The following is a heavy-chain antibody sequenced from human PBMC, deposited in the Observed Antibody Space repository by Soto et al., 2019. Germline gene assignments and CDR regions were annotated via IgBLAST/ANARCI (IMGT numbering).Heavy chain of an antibody. V-gene: IGHV3-48*02. Sequence: PVGSLRLSCVASGFTFSTYSMNWVRQAPGKGLEWVSYISSSSGTIYYADSVKGRFTISRDNAKNSLYLQMNSLRDEDTAVYYCAREGYCTSASCVEYWGQGTLVTVSS. CDR1: GFTFSTYS. J-gene: IGHJ4*02. CDR2: ISSSSGTI. D-gene: IGHD2-2*01. CDR3: AREGYCTSASCVEY.